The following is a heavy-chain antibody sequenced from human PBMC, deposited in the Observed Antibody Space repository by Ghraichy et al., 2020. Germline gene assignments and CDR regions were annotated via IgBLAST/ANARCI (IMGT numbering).Heavy chain of an antibody. CDR1: GFKFSSHE. CDR2: ISNSGTTV. CDR3: ARETAYSTGLESGDY. J-gene: IGHJ4*02. D-gene: IGHD6-19*01. V-gene: IGHV3-48*03. Sequence: GESLNISCAASGFKFSSHEMNWVRQAPGKGLEWVSHISNSGTTVYYADSVKGRFIISRDNAKNSLYLQMNSLRAEDTAVYYCARETAYSTGLESGDYWGQGTLVTVSS.